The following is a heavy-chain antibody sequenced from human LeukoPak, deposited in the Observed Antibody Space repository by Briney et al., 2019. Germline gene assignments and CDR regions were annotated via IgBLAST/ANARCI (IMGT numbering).Heavy chain of an antibody. CDR1: GFTFSSYG. V-gene: IGHV3-33*01. CDR2: IWYDGTNK. J-gene: IGHJ4*02. Sequence: GGSLRLSCAASGFTFSSYGMHWASQAPGRWRGWVAVIWYDGTNKYYADSVKGRFTISRDNSKNTLYLQMNSLRAEDTAVYYCARDNSAERGQQLANWGQGTLVTVSS. D-gene: IGHD6-13*01. CDR3: ARDNSAERGQQLAN.